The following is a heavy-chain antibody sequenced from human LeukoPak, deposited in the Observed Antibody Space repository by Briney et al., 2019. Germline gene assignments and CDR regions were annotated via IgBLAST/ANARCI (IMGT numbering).Heavy chain of an antibody. J-gene: IGHJ4*02. CDR1: GFTFSSYS. CDR2: ISSSSSYI. Sequence: PGGSLRLSCAASGFTFSSYSMNWVRQAPGNGLEWVSSISSSSSYIYYADSVKGRFTISRDNAKNSLYLQMNSLRAEDTAVYYCARRITMVRGVDYWGQGTLVTVSS. CDR3: ARRITMVRGVDY. D-gene: IGHD3-10*01. V-gene: IGHV3-21*01.